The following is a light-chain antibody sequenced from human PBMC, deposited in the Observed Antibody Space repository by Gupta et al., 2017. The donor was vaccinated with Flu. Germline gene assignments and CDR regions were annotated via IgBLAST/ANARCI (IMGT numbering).Light chain of an antibody. J-gene: IGLJ2*01. CDR2: QDS. CDR3: QAWDSSTVV. CDR1: KLGDKY. Sequence: SYELTQPPSVSVSPGQTASITCSGDKLGDKYACWYQQKPGQSPVRVIYQDSKRPSGIPERFSGSTSGNTATLTISGTQAMDEADYYCQAWDSSTVVFGGGTKLTVL. V-gene: IGLV3-1*01.